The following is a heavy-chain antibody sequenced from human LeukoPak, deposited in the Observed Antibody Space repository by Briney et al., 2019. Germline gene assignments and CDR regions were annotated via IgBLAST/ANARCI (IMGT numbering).Heavy chain of an antibody. Sequence: GGSLRLSCAASGFSFSTFSMAWVRQAPGKGLEWVANIKPDGSEKSYVDSVKGRFTISRDNTKNSLYLQMNSLRAEDTAVYYCAREYSARESSGSRRINDYFSMDVWGKGTTVTVSS. CDR2: IKPDGSEK. D-gene: IGHD1-26*01. V-gene: IGHV3-7*01. CDR3: AREYSARESSGSRRINDYFSMDV. CDR1: GFSFSTFS. J-gene: IGHJ6*03.